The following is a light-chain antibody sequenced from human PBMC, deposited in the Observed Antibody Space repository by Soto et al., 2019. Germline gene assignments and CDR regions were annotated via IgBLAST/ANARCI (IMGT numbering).Light chain of an antibody. J-gene: IGKJ1*01. CDR2: HAS. CDR3: QHYNSYPWT. Sequence: DIQMTQSPSTLSASIGDRVTITCRASQTINNWLAWYQQKPGKAPNLLIYHASNLETGVPSRFSGSEFGTEFPLTISSLQPDDFATYYCQHYNSYPWTFGQGTKVEIK. CDR1: QTINNW. V-gene: IGKV1-5*01.